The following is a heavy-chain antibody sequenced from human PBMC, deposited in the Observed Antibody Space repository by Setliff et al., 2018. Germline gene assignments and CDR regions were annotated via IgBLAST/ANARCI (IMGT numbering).Heavy chain of an antibody. CDR3: ARGFYYYYYYYMDV. CDR2: INHSGST. CDR1: GGSFSGYY. V-gene: IGHV4-34*01. J-gene: IGHJ6*03. Sequence: PSETLSLTCAVYGGSFSGYYWSWIRQPPGKGLEWIGEINHSGSTNYNPSLKSRVTISVDTSKNQFSLKLSSVTAADTAVYYCARGFYYYYYYYMDVWGKGTTVTV.